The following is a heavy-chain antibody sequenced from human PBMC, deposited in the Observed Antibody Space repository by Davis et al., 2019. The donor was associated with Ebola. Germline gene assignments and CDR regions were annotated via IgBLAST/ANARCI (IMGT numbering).Heavy chain of an antibody. CDR2: ISSSSSYI. Sequence: PGGSLRLSCAASGFTFSSYSMNWVRQAPGKGLEWVSSISSSSSYIYYADSVKGRFTISRDNAKNSLYLQMNSLRAEDTAVYYCARKRGDYYYYGMDVWGQGTTVTVSS. CDR1: GFTFSSYS. V-gene: IGHV3-21*01. D-gene: IGHD3-10*01. CDR3: ARKRGDYYYYGMDV. J-gene: IGHJ6*02.